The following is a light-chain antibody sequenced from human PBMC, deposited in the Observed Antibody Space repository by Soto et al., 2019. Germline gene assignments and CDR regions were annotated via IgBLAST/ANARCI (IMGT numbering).Light chain of an antibody. CDR1: QTGNNNY. Sequence: EIVLTQSPGTLSLSPGERATLSCRASQTGNNNYLAWYQHKSGQAPRLLIYGVYTRASGIPDRFSGSGSGTDFTLTISRLEPEDFAVYYCQQYGSPPITFGQGTRLEIK. J-gene: IGKJ5*01. CDR3: QQYGSPPIT. V-gene: IGKV3-20*01. CDR2: GVY.